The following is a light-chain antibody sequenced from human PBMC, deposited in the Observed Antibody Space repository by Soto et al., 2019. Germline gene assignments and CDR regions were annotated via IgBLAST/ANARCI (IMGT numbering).Light chain of an antibody. V-gene: IGLV2-11*01. CDR1: SSDVGGYNY. J-gene: IGLJ2*01. Sequence: QSALTQPRSVSGSPGQSVTISCTGTSSDVGGYNYVSWYQQHPGKAPKLMIYDVSKRPSGVPDRFSGSKSDNTASLTISGLQTDDEADYYCSSYAGSLVLFGGGTKLTVL. CDR3: SSYAGSLVL. CDR2: DVS.